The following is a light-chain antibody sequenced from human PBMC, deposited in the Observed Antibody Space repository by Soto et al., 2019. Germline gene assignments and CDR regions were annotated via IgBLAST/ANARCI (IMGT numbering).Light chain of an antibody. CDR3: QQYGSSPPGT. Sequence: EIVLTQSPGTLSLSPGERATLSCRASQSVSSSYLAWYQQKPGQAPRLLIYCASSRATGIPDRFSGSGSGADYTLTISRLEPEDFAVYYCQQYGSSPPGTLGQGTKVEIK. V-gene: IGKV3-20*01. CDR2: CAS. CDR1: QSVSSSY. J-gene: IGKJ1*01.